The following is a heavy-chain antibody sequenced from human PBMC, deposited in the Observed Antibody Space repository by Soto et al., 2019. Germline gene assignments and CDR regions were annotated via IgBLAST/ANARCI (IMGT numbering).Heavy chain of an antibody. D-gene: IGHD3-3*01. CDR2: IYPGDSDT. Sequence: GESLKISCKGSGYSFTSYWIGWVRQMPGKGLEWMGIIYPGDSDTRYSPSFQGQVTISADKSISTAYLQWSSLKASDTAMYYCAARLLRGSGYHDAFDIWGQGTMVTVSS. J-gene: IGHJ3*02. CDR1: GYSFTSYW. V-gene: IGHV5-51*01. CDR3: AARLLRGSGYHDAFDI.